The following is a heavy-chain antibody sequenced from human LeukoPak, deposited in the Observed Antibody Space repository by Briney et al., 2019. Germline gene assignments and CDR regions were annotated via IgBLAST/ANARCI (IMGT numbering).Heavy chain of an antibody. Sequence: SETLSLTCTVSGGSISSITYYWGWIRQPPGKGLEWVGHMYYRGNTFYNPSLKSRVTISVDTSKNQFSLKLSSVTAADTAVYYCAREAGIAAAGEFDYWGQGTLVTVSS. V-gene: IGHV4-39*07. J-gene: IGHJ4*02. D-gene: IGHD6-13*01. CDR1: GGSISSITYY. CDR2: MYYRGNT. CDR3: AREAGIAAAGEFDY.